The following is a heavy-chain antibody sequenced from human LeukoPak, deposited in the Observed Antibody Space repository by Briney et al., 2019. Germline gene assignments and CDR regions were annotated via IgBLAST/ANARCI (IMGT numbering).Heavy chain of an antibody. CDR1: GGSISSSSYY. CDR3: ARKQWLVHYYFDY. V-gene: IGHV4-39*01. CDR2: IYYSGST. D-gene: IGHD6-19*01. J-gene: IGHJ4*02. Sequence: SETLSLTCTVSGGSISSSSYYWGWIRQPPGKGLEWIGSIYYSGSTYYNPSLKSRITISVDTSKNQFSLKLSSVTAADTAVYYCARKQWLVHYYFDYWGQGTLVTVSS.